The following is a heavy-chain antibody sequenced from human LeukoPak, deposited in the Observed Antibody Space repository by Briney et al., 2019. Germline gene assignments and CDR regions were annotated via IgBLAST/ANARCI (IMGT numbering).Heavy chain of an antibody. D-gene: IGHD1-26*01. CDR3: ATLGWVGATTRVDY. V-gene: IGHV1-2*02. CDR1: GYTFTGYY. J-gene: IGHJ4*02. Sequence: ASVKVSCKASGYTFTGYYMHWVRQAPGQGLEWMGWINPNNGGTNYAQKFQGRVTMTRDTSISTAYMELSRLRSDDTAVYYCATLGWVGATTRVDYWGQGTLVTVSS. CDR2: INPNNGGT.